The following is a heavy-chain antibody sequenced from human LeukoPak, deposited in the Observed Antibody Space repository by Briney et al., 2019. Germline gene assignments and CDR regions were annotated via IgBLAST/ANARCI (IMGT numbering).Heavy chain of an antibody. V-gene: IGHV3-23*01. CDR3: ANSNFWSGYYDY. J-gene: IGHJ4*02. D-gene: IGHD3-3*01. CDR2: ISGSGGST. CDR1: GFTFISYA. Sequence: PGGSLRLSCAATGFTFISYAMSWVGQAPGKGLEWVSAISGSGGSTYYADSVKGRFTISREHSKNTLYLQMNSLRAEDTAVYYCANSNFWSGYYDYWGQGTLVTVSS.